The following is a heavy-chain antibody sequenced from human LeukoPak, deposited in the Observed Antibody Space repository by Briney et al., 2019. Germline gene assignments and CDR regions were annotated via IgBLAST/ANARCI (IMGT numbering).Heavy chain of an antibody. CDR1: GFTFSSYG. D-gene: IGHD5-12*01. CDR2: IWYDGSNK. V-gene: IGHV3-33*01. J-gene: IGHJ6*04. CDR3: ARDMGLRNVNSPWYYYHGMDV. Sequence: GGSLRLSCAASGFTFSSYGMHWVRQAPGKGLEWVAVIWYDGSNKYYADSVKGRFTISRDNSKNTLYLQMNSLRAEDTAVYYCARDMGLRNVNSPWYYYHGMDVWGKGTTVTVSS.